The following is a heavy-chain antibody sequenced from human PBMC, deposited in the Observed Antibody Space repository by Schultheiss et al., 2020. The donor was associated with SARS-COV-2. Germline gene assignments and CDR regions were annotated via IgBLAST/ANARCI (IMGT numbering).Heavy chain of an antibody. CDR2: ISSSSSYI. CDR1: GFTFSNYG. Sequence: GESLKISCAASGFTFSNYGMHWVRQAPGKGLEWVSSISSSSSYIYYADSVKGRFTISRDNAKKTLYLQMYSLRAEDTAVFYCAREAHYHDSSGYQDHWGQGTMVTV. J-gene: IGHJ3*01. V-gene: IGHV3-21*01. CDR3: AREAHYHDSSGYQDH. D-gene: IGHD3-22*01.